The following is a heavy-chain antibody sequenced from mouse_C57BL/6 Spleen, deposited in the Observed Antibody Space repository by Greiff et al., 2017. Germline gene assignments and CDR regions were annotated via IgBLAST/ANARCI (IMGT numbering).Heavy chain of an antibody. Sequence: VQLVESGAELARPGASVKMSCKASGYTFTSYTMHWVKQRPGQGLEWIGYINPSSGYTKYNQKFKDKATLTADKSSSTAYMQLSSLTYEDSAVYYCARGDYDGPYAMDYWGQGTSGTVSS. CDR2: INPSSGYT. V-gene: IGHV1-4*01. J-gene: IGHJ4*01. CDR3: ARGDYDGPYAMDY. CDR1: GYTFTSYT. D-gene: IGHD2-4*01.